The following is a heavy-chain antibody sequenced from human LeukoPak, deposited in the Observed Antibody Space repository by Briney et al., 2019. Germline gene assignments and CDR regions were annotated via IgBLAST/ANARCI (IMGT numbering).Heavy chain of an antibody. CDR1: GGSISSDH. CDR2: IYYSGRT. Sequence: SETLSLTCSVSGGSISSDHWNWIRQTPGKGLEWIGCIYYSGRTYYNPSLKSRVTISVDMSKSQFSPRLTSVTAADTAVYYCARKNDFEIWGQGTLVTVSS. D-gene: IGHD2/OR15-2a*01. J-gene: IGHJ3*02. CDR3: ARKNDFEI. V-gene: IGHV4-59*01.